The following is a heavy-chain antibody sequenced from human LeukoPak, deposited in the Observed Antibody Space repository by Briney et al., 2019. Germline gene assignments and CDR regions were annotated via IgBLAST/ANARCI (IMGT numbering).Heavy chain of an antibody. CDR3: ARRSDSGGYYDSDY. Sequence: PSETLSLTCAVYGGSFSGYYWSWIRQPPGKGLEWIGEINHSGSTNYNPSLKSRVTISVDTSKNQFSLKLSSVTAADTAVYYCARRSDSGGYYDSDYWGQGTLVTVSS. J-gene: IGHJ4*02. V-gene: IGHV4-34*01. CDR2: INHSGST. D-gene: IGHD3-22*01. CDR1: GGSFSGYY.